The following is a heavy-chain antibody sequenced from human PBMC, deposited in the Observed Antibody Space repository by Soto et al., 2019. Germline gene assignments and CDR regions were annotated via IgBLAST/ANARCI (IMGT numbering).Heavy chain of an antibody. CDR3: ARDRYGVPRGDYFDS. J-gene: IGHJ4*02. Sequence: QVQLQESGPGLVKPSQTLSLTCTVSGGSISSGEHYWSWIRQLPGKGLEWIGNIYYSGSNYYNPSIKSRVTISVDPSTNQSSLNLSSVTAADTSIYYCARDRYGVPRGDYFDSWGQGILVTVSS. CDR1: GGSISSGEHY. D-gene: IGHD4-17*01. V-gene: IGHV4-31*03. CDR2: IYYSGSN.